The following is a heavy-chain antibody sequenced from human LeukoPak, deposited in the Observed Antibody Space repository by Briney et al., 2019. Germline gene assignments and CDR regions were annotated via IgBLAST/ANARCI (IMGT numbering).Heavy chain of an antibody. J-gene: IGHJ5*02. V-gene: IGHV4-61*02. CDR1: GGSISSGSYY. CDR2: IYTSGST. CDR3: ARGLSIVVVPAAPRIGFGFDP. D-gene: IGHD2-2*01. Sequence: PSETLSLTCTVSGGSISSGSYYWSWIRQPAGKGLEWIGRIYTSGSTNYNSSLKSRVTISVDTSKNQFSLKLSSVTAADTAVYYCARGLSIVVVPAAPRIGFGFDPWGQGTLVTVSS.